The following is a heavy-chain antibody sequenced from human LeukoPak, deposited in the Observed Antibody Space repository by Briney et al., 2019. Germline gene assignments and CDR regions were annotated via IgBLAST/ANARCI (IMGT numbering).Heavy chain of an antibody. CDR2: IDPSDSYT. Sequence: GESLKISCKGSGYSFTSYWISWVRQMPGKGLEWMGRIDPSDSYTNYSPSFQGHVTISADKSISTAYLQWSSLKASDTAMYYRARLSSGSYYTYYYGMDVWGKGTTVTVSS. CDR3: ARLSSGSYYTYYYGMDV. D-gene: IGHD3-10*01. J-gene: IGHJ6*04. V-gene: IGHV5-10-1*01. CDR1: GYSFTSYW.